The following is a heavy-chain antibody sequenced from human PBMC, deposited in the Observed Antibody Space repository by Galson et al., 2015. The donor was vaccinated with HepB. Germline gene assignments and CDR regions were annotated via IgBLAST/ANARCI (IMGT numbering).Heavy chain of an antibody. CDR1: GHSFTSYW. CDR2: IYPGDSDT. V-gene: IGHV5-51*01. Sequence: QSGAEVKKPGESLKISCKGSGHSFTSYWIGWVRQMPGKGLEWMGIIYPGDSDTRYSPSFQGQVTISADKSISTAYLQWSSLKASDTAMYYCARLDSRNRCSSTSCYTLGVWFDPWGQGTLVTVSS. D-gene: IGHD2-2*02. J-gene: IGHJ5*02. CDR3: ARLDSRNRCSSTSCYTLGVWFDP.